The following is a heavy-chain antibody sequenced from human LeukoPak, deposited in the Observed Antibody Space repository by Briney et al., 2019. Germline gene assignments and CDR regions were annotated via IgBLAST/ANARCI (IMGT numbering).Heavy chain of an antibody. V-gene: IGHV4-30-4*01. CDR3: ARGRGRGDYFDY. D-gene: IGHD3-10*01. Sequence: PSQTLPLTCTVSGGSISSGDYYWSWIRQPPGKGLEWIGYIYYSGSTYYNPSLKSRVTISVDTSKNQFSLKLSSVTAADTAVYYCARGRGRGDYFDYWGQGTLVTVSS. J-gene: IGHJ4*02. CDR2: IYYSGST. CDR1: GGSISSGDYY.